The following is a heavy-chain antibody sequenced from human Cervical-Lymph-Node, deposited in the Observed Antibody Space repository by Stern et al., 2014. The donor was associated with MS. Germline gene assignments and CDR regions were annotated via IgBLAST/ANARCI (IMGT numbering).Heavy chain of an antibody. D-gene: IGHD6-6*01. Sequence: VQLVESGAAVKKSGESLKISCKGSGYSFPAYWIAWVRQMPGKCLEWMGIIYPGDSDIRYSPAFQGQVTISADKSTRTAYLQWSSLKASDTAMYYCARQEGSRHYGLDVWGQGTTVTVSS. J-gene: IGHJ6*02. CDR2: IYPGDSDI. V-gene: IGHV5-51*01. CDR1: GYSFPAYW. CDR3: ARQEGSRHYGLDV.